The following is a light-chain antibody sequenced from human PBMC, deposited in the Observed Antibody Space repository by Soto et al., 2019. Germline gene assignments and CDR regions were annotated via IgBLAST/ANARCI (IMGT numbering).Light chain of an antibody. V-gene: IGKV3-11*01. CDR3: QQRSNWPLT. Sequence: EIVLTQSPATLSLSPGERATLSCRASQSVSSYLAWYQQKPGQAHRLLIYDASNRATGIPARFSGSGSGTDFTLTISSLEPEEFAVYYCQQRSNWPLTFGGGTMVEIK. J-gene: IGKJ4*01. CDR1: QSVSSY. CDR2: DAS.